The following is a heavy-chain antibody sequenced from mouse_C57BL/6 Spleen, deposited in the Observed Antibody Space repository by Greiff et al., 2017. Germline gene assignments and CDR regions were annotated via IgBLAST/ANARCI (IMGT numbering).Heavy chain of an antibody. J-gene: IGHJ3*01. CDR2: ISSGGSYT. D-gene: IGHD3-2*02. CDR1: GFTFSSYG. V-gene: IGHV5-6*01. CDR3: ARQTAQASFAY. Sequence: EVNVVESGGDLVKPGGSLKLSCAASGFTFSSYGMSWVRQTPDKRLEWVATISSGGSYTYYPDSVKGRFTISRDNAKNTLYLQMSSLKSEDTAMYYCARQTAQASFAYWGQGTLVTVSA.